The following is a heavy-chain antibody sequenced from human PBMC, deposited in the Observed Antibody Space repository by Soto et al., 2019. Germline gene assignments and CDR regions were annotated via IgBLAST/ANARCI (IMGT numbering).Heavy chain of an antibody. CDR3: ARYLYYDYVWGSYRTDAFDI. Sequence: QVQLVQSGAEVKKPGSSVKVSCKASGGTFSSYAISWVRQAPGQGLEWMGGIIPIFGTANYAQKFQGRVTITADDSTSTSYMELSSLRSEDTAVYYCARYLYYDYVWGSYRTDAFDIWGQGTMVTVSS. CDR1: GGTFSSYA. V-gene: IGHV1-69*01. D-gene: IGHD3-16*02. J-gene: IGHJ3*02. CDR2: IIPIFGTA.